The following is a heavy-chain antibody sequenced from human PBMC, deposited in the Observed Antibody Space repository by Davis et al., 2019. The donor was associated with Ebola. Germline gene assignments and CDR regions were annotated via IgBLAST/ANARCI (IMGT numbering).Heavy chain of an antibody. CDR2: INHSGST. V-gene: IGHV4-34*01. CDR3: ARVHGDYYYYGMDV. CDR1: GGSFSGYY. Sequence: SETLSLTCAVYGGSFSGYYWSWIRQPPGKGLEWIGEINHSGSTNYNPSLKSRVTVSLDTSKRQFSLRLSSVTAADTAVYYCARVHGDYYYYGMDVWGQGTTVTVSS. J-gene: IGHJ6*02. D-gene: IGHD4-17*01.